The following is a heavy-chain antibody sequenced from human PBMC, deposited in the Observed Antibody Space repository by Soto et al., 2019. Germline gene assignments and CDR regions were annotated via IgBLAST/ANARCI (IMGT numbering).Heavy chain of an antibody. D-gene: IGHD5-12*01. CDR3: ASDIVAPYGMDV. V-gene: IGHV1-46*01. J-gene: IGHJ6*02. Sequence: ASVKVSCKASGYTFTSYYMHWVRQAPGQGLEWMGIINPSGGSTSYAQKFQGRVTMTRDTSTSTVYMELSSLRSEDTAVYYCASDIVAPYGMDVWGQGTKVTVSS. CDR2: INPSGGST. CDR1: GYTFTSYY.